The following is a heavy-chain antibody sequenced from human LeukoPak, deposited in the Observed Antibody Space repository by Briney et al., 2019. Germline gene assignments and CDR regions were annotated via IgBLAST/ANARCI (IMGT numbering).Heavy chain of an antibody. CDR2: ICDSGNT. V-gene: IGHV4-59*11. Sequence: PSETLSLTCTVSGGSISSHYWIWVPHPPGQGLVWLAYICDSGNTNYNPSLKSRLSISMDTSKNQFSLNLTSVTAADTAVYYCAREVLQGSSQGMDVWGKGTTVIVSS. CDR3: AREVLQGSSQGMDV. CDR1: GGSISSHY. J-gene: IGHJ6*04. D-gene: IGHD3-3*01.